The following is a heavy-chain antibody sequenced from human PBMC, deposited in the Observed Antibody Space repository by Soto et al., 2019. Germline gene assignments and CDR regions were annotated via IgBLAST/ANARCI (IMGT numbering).Heavy chain of an antibody. Sequence: GGSLRLSCAASGLSVSNYWMHWVRQTPGKGLVWVSRINSDDTSSSYAASVKGRFTISRDNAKNTLYLQMNSLRAEDTALYYCAREGCSGGSCYSYWGQGTLVTVSS. V-gene: IGHV3-74*01. CDR3: AREGCSGGSCYSY. CDR1: GLSVSNYW. D-gene: IGHD2-15*01. J-gene: IGHJ4*02. CDR2: INSDDTSS.